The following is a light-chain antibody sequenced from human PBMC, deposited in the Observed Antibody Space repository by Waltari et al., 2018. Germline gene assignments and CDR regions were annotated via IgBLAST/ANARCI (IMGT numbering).Light chain of an antibody. Sequence: EIVMTQSPATLSVSPGERATLSCRASQSVGSTLAWYQQKPGQPPRLLIYGASTRATATPARFSGSGSGTEFTLAISSLQVEDVAIYYCQQYYSVPLTFGQGTKVGIK. J-gene: IGKJ1*01. CDR3: QQYYSVPLT. CDR2: GAS. CDR1: QSVGST. V-gene: IGKV3D-15*01.